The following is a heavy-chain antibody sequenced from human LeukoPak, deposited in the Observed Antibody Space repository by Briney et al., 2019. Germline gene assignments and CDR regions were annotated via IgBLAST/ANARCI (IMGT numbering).Heavy chain of an antibody. D-gene: IGHD5-24*01. CDR2: IIPIFGTA. Sequence: GASVKVSCKASGGTFSSYAISWVRQAPGQGLEWMGGIIPIFGTANYAQKFQGRVTITADESTSTAYMELSSLRSEDTAVYYCARVTVLRDGYNPFDYWGQGTLVTVSS. CDR3: ARVTVLRDGYNPFDY. J-gene: IGHJ4*02. V-gene: IGHV1-69*13. CDR1: GGTFSSYA.